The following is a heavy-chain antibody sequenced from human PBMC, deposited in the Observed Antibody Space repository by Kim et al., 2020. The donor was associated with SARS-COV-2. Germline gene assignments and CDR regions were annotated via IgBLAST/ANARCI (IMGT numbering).Heavy chain of an antibody. D-gene: IGHD2-15*01. Sequence: SETLSLTCTVSGGSISSYYWSWIRQPPGKGLEWIGYIYYSGSTNYNPSLKSRVTISVDTYKNQFSLKLSSVTAADTAVYYCARGKKGYCSGGSCYAVWWFDPWGQGTLVTVSS. V-gene: IGHV4-59*13. CDR3: ARGKKGYCSGGSCYAVWWFDP. CDR1: GGSISSYY. J-gene: IGHJ5*02. CDR2: IYYSGST.